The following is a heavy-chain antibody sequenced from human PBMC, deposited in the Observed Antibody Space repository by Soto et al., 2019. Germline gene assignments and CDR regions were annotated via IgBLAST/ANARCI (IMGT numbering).Heavy chain of an antibody. Sequence: ASVKVSCKASGYTFTGYYMHWVRQAPGQGLEWMGWINPNSGGTNYAQKFQGWVTMTRDTSISTAYMELSRLRSDDTAVYYCARDRISLREGVSSWIFDYWGQGTLVTVSS. CDR3: ARDRISLREGVSSWIFDY. V-gene: IGHV1-2*04. J-gene: IGHJ4*02. D-gene: IGHD6-13*01. CDR2: INPNSGGT. CDR1: GYTFTGYY.